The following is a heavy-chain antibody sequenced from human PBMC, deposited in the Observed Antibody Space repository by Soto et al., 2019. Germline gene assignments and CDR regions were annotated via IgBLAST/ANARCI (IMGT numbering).Heavy chain of an antibody. Sequence: ASVKVSCKASGYTFTSYGISWVRQAPGQGLEWMGRISAYNGNTNYAQKLQGRVTMTTDTSTSTAYMELRSLRSDDTAVYYCARSGSRELAYYYYGMDVWGQGTTVTVSS. J-gene: IGHJ6*02. CDR3: ARSGSRELAYYYYGMDV. CDR2: ISAYNGNT. CDR1: GYTFTSYG. V-gene: IGHV1-18*04. D-gene: IGHD6-6*01.